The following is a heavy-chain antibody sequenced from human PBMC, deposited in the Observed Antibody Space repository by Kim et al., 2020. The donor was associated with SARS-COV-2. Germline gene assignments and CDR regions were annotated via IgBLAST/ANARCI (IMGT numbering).Heavy chain of an antibody. CDR2: IYYSGST. V-gene: IGHV4-31*03. CDR1: GGSISSGGYY. D-gene: IGHD1-1*01. CDR3: ARTGTTGFRSFYYYYYMDV. Sequence: SETLSLTCTVSGGSISSGGYYWSWIRQHPGKGLEWIGYIYYSGSTYYNPSLKSRDTISVDTSKNQFSLKLSSVTAADTAVYYCARTGTTGFRSFYYYYYMDVWGKGTTVTVSS. J-gene: IGHJ6*03.